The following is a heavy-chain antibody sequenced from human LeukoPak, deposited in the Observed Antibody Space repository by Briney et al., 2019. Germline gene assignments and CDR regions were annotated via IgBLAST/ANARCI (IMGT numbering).Heavy chain of an antibody. D-gene: IGHD3-10*02. CDR3: AELGITMIGGV. CDR1: GFTFSSYE. J-gene: IGHJ6*04. V-gene: IGHV3-48*03. CDR2: ISSSGSTI. Sequence: GGSLRLPCAASGFTFSSYEMNWVRQAPGKGREGVSYISSSGSTIYYADSVKGRFTTSRDNAKNSLYLQMNSLRAEDTAVYYCAELGITMIGGVWGKGTTVTISS.